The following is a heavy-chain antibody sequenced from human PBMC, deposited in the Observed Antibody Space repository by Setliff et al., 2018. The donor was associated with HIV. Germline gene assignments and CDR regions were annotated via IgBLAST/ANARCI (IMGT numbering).Heavy chain of an antibody. Sequence: SETLSLTCIVSGASISSQYWGWIRQPPGKGLEWIGSIYHSGSTYYNPSLKSRVTISVDTSKNQFSLKLSSVTAADTAVYYCARAMRGVVVTNMYYYYGMDVWGQGTTVTVSS. D-gene: IGHD2-21*02. J-gene: IGHJ6*02. CDR3: ARAMRGVVVTNMYYYYGMDV. CDR2: IYHSGST. V-gene: IGHV4-38-2*02. CDR1: GASISSQY.